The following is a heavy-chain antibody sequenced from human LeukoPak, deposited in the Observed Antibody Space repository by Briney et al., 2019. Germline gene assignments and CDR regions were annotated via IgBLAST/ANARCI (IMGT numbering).Heavy chain of an antibody. D-gene: IGHD6-13*01. J-gene: IGHJ4*02. CDR3: ARSIAAAGNFDY. Sequence: PSETLSLTCAVYGGSFSGYYWSWIRQPPGEGLEWIGEINHSGSTNYNPSLKSRVTISVDTSKNQFSLKLSSVTAADTAVYYCARSIAAAGNFDYWGQGTLVTVSS. CDR1: GGSFSGYY. V-gene: IGHV4-34*01. CDR2: INHSGST.